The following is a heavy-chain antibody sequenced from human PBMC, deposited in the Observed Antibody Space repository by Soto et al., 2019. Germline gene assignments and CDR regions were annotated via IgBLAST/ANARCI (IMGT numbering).Heavy chain of an antibody. CDR3: ARELSCSGRDY. CDR2: INKDGTVK. Sequence: SGGSLRLSCAASGFTFSSYWMNWVRQAPGKGLEWVANINKDGTVKNNVDSVKGRFTISRDNAKNSLFLQMNSLRAEDTAVYSCARELSCSGRDYWGQGTLVTVSS. J-gene: IGHJ4*02. CDR1: GFTFSSYW. D-gene: IGHD6-19*01. V-gene: IGHV3-7*03.